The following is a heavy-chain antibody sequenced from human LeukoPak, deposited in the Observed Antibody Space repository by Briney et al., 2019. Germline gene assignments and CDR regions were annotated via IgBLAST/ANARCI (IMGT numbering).Heavy chain of an antibody. CDR1: GLTFSSYS. D-gene: IGHD5-12*01. CDR2: VSGSRTTR. J-gene: IGHJ4*02. V-gene: IGHV3-48*01. Sequence: GGSLRLSCAASGLTFSSYSMSWVRQAPGKGLEWISYVSGSRTTRDYADSVKGRFTISRDNAKNSVFLQMSSVRVDDTAIYYCATGPRGSPVHLVNWGQGTLVTVSS. CDR3: ATGPRGSPVHLVN.